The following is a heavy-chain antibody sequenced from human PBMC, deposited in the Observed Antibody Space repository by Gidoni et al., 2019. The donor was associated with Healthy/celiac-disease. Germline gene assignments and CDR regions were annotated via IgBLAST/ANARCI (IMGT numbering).Heavy chain of an antibody. V-gene: IGHV1-2*02. D-gene: IGHD5-18*01. CDR1: GYTFTGYY. CDR3: AREAHGYSYGPAGY. Sequence: QVQLIHSRAVVTNPGASVTVSCNASGYTFTGYYMHWVRQSPGQVLEWMGWINPNSGGTNYAQKFQGRVTMTRETSISTAYMELSRLRSDDTAVYYCAREAHGYSYGPAGYWGQGTLVTVSS. J-gene: IGHJ4*02. CDR2: INPNSGGT.